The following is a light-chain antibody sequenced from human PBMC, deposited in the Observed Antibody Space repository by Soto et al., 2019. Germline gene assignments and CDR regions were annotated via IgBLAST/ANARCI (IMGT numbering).Light chain of an antibody. CDR1: SSNIGSFYD. J-gene: IGLJ2*01. CDR2: SDN. V-gene: IGLV1-40*01. Sequence: QSVLTQPPSVSGAPGQRVTIPCTGSSSNIGSFYDVHWYQQLPGTVPKLLIYSDNNRPSGVPDRFSGSKSGTAASLAITGLQAEDEADYYCQSYDNSLNHVVFGGATKLTVL. CDR3: QSYDNSLNHVV.